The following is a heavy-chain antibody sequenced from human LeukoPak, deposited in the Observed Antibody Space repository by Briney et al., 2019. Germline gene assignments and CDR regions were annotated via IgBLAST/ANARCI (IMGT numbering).Heavy chain of an antibody. D-gene: IGHD6-19*01. CDR1: GGSFSGYY. CDR3: ARGGWYPESFQH. Sequence: SETLSLTCAVYGGSFSGYYWRWIRQPPGKGLEWIGYIYYSGSTNYNPSLKSRVTISVDTSKNQFSPKLSSVTAADTAVYYCARGGWYPESFQHWGQGALVTVSS. J-gene: IGHJ1*01. CDR2: IYYSGST. V-gene: IGHV4-59*01.